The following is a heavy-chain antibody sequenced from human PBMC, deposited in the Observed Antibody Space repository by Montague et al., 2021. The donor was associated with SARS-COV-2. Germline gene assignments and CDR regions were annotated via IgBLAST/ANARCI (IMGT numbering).Heavy chain of an antibody. Sequence: TYYNPSLKSRVTISVDTSKNQFSLRLSSVTAADTAVYYCASPTYYYDSSGSEAFDIWGQGTMVTVSS. V-gene: IGHV4-39*01. D-gene: IGHD3-22*01. CDR2: T. CDR3: ASPTYYYDSSGSEAFDI. J-gene: IGHJ3*02.